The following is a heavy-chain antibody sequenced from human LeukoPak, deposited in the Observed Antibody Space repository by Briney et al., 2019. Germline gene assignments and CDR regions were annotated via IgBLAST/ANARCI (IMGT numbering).Heavy chain of an antibody. V-gene: IGHV3-23*01. Sequence: PGGSLRLSCAASGFTFSSYAMSWVRQAPGKGLEWVSAISGSGGSTYYADSVKGRFTISRDNSKNTLYLQMNSLRAEDTAVYYCAKGDPYYDDSSGYYLGPVDYWGQGTLVTVSA. D-gene: IGHD3-22*01. CDR1: GFTFSSYA. CDR2: ISGSGGST. J-gene: IGHJ4*02. CDR3: AKGDPYYDDSSGYYLGPVDY.